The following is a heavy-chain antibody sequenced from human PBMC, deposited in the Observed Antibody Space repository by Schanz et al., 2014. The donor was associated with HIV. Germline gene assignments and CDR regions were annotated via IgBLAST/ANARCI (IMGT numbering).Heavy chain of an antibody. Sequence: QVQLQQWGAGLLKPSETLSLTCVVYGGSFSAYYWSWIRQPPGKGLEWIAEVNHSGDTNYNPSLKSRVTISVDTSKKQFSLNLDSVTAADTAVYYCARGRPHCSGGTCYWGNWFDPWGQGTQVIVSS. V-gene: IGHV4-34*01. D-gene: IGHD2-15*01. CDR1: GGSFSAYY. CDR2: VNHSGDT. J-gene: IGHJ5*02. CDR3: ARGRPHCSGGTCYWGNWFDP.